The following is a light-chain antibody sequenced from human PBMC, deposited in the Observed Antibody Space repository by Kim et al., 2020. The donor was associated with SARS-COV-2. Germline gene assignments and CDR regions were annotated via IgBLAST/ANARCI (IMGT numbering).Light chain of an antibody. Sequence: ASVGDRVTITCRASQGISNSLAWSQQKPGKVPKVLIYSASALQSGVPSRFSGSGSGTDFTLTISSLQPEDVATYYCQKYNAAPWTFGQGTKVEIK. CDR3: QKYNAAPWT. J-gene: IGKJ1*01. V-gene: IGKV1-27*01. CDR1: QGISNS. CDR2: SAS.